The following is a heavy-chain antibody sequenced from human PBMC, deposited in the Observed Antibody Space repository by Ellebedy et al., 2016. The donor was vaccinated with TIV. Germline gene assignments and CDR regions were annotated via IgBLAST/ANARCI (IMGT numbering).Heavy chain of an antibody. J-gene: IGHJ4*02. CDR2: IYYSGST. V-gene: IGHV4-59*12. D-gene: IGHD3-22*01. CDR1: GGSISSYY. Sequence: MPSETLSLTCTVSGGSISSYYWSWVRQPPGKGLEWIGYIYYSGSTNYNPSLKSRVTVSVDTSKNQFSLKLSSVTAADTAVYYCAVGYYYGFDYWGQGTLVTVSS. CDR3: AVGYYYGFDY.